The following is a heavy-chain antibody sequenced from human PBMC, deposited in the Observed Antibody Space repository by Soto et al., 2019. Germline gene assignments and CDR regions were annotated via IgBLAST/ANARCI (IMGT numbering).Heavy chain of an antibody. Sequence: SETLSLTCAVYGGSFSGYYWSRIRQPPGKGLEWIGEINHSESTNYNPSLKSRVTISVDTSKNQFSLKLSSVTAADTAVYYCASLRLNTMITFGGGIAGLDYWGQGTLVTVSS. J-gene: IGHJ4*02. V-gene: IGHV4-34*01. CDR1: GGSFSGYY. CDR3: ASLRLNTMITFGGGIAGLDY. D-gene: IGHD3-16*02. CDR2: INHSEST.